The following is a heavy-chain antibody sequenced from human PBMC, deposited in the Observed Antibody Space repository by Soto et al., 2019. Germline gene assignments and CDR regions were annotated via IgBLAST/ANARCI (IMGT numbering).Heavy chain of an antibody. J-gene: IGHJ3*02. CDR1: GGSISSSNW. V-gene: IGHV4-4*02. Sequence: QVQLQESGPGLVKPSGTLSLTCAVSGGSISSSNWWSWVRQTPGKGLEWIGEIYHSGSTNYNPSPKSRVNQAVDKSKNQFSLKLSSVTAADTAVYYCARSPSSSWYGGGAFDIWGQGTMVTVSS. D-gene: IGHD6-13*01. CDR2: IYHSGST. CDR3: ARSPSSSWYGGGAFDI.